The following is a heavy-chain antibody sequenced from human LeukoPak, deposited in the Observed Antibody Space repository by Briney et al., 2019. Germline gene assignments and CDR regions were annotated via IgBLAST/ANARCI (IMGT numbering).Heavy chain of an antibody. D-gene: IGHD6-6*01. V-gene: IGHV3-33*08. CDR1: GFIFSDNW. J-gene: IGHJ4*02. Sequence: GGSLRLSCVASGFIFSDNWLHWVRQAPGKGLEWVAVIWYDGSNKYYADSVKGRFTISRDNSKNTLYLQMNSLRAEDTAVYYCARSEYSTPADYWGQGTLVTVSS. CDR2: IWYDGSNK. CDR3: ARSEYSTPADY.